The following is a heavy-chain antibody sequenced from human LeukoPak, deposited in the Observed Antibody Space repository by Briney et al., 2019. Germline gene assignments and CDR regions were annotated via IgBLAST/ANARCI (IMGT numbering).Heavy chain of an antibody. Sequence: GGSLRLSCAASGFTVSSNYMSWVRQAPGKGLEWVSVIYSGGSTYYADSVKGRFTISRDNSKNTLYLQMNSLRAEDTAVYYCASVANPDYYYYCMDVWGKGTTVTISS. CDR1: GFTVSSNY. D-gene: IGHD5-12*01. CDR3: ASVANPDYYYYCMDV. V-gene: IGHV3-66*01. CDR2: IYSGGST. J-gene: IGHJ6*03.